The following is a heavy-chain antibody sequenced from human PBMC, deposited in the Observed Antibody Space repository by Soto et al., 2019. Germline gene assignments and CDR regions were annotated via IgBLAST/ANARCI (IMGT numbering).Heavy chain of an antibody. CDR2: IIPIFGTA. Sequence: GASVKVSCKASGGTFSSYAISWVRQAPGQGLEWMGGIIPIFGTANYAQKFQGRVTITADKSTSTAYMELSSLRSEDTAVYYCARVLPYYYDSSGYNGEGDYWGQGTLVTVSS. J-gene: IGHJ4*02. V-gene: IGHV1-69*06. D-gene: IGHD3-22*01. CDR1: GGTFSSYA. CDR3: ARVLPYYYDSSGYNGEGDY.